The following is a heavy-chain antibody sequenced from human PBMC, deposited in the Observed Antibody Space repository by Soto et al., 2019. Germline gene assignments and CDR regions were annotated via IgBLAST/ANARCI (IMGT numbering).Heavy chain of an antibody. Sequence: PSDTLSLTCAVYGASFSTDYWSWIRQPPGKGLEWIGEINPSGGTNYNPSLKSRVTISVATSKNQFSLKLSSVTAADTAVYYCARVLAARASRDFDYWGQGTLVTVSS. D-gene: IGHD6-6*01. J-gene: IGHJ4*02. CDR2: INPSGGT. CDR1: GASFSTDY. V-gene: IGHV4-34*01. CDR3: ARVLAARASRDFDY.